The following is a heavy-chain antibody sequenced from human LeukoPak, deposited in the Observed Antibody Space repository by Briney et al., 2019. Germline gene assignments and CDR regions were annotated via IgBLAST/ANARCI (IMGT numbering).Heavy chain of an antibody. CDR1: GYTFTSYY. J-gene: IGHJ4*02. CDR2: INPSGGST. V-gene: IGHV1-46*01. D-gene: IGHD3/OR15-3a*01. Sequence: ASVKVSFKASGYTFTSYYMHWVRQAPGQGLEWMGIINPSGGSTTYAQKFQGRVTMTRDTSTSTVYMQLSSLRSEDTAVYYCTREGLGYCFDYWGQGTLVTVSS. CDR3: TREGLGYCFDY.